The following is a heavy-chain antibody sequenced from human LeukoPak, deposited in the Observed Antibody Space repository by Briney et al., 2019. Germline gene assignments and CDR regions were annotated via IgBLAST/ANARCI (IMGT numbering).Heavy chain of an antibody. V-gene: IGHV1-69*06. J-gene: IGHJ4*02. CDR2: IIPIFGTA. D-gene: IGHD1-26*01. CDR3: ARASGSYRRLDY. CDR1: GGTFSSYA. Sequence: GAPVKVSCKASGGTFSSYAISWVRQAPGQGLEWMGGIIPIFGTANYAQKFQGRVTITADKSTSTAYMELSSLRSEDTAVYYCARASGSYRRLDYWGQGTLVTVSS.